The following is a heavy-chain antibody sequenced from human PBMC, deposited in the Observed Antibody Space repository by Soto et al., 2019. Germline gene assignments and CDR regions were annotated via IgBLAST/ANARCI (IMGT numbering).Heavy chain of an antibody. J-gene: IGHJ4*02. CDR1: GFTFNNYA. CDR2: ISGGCDTT. CDR3: AKGRGGSGSLTPRVDF. V-gene: IGHV3-23*01. D-gene: IGHD3-10*01. Sequence: EVQLLESGGGLVQPGGSPRLSCAASGFTFNNYAMTWVRQAPGKGLEWVSAISGGCDTTSYADSVKGRFTVSRDGSKNTLYLQMSSLRAEDTALYYCAKGRGGSGSLTPRVDFWGQGTLVTVSS.